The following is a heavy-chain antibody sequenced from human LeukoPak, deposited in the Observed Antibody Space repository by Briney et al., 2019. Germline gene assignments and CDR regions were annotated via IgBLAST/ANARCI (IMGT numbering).Heavy chain of an antibody. CDR2: ISGSGGST. J-gene: IGHJ4*02. CDR3: AKDSYDSSGYYYID. Sequence: GGSLRLSCAASEFTFSSYAMSWVRQAPGKGLEWVSAISGSGGSTYYADSVKGRFTISGDNSKNTLYLQMNSLRAEDTAVYYCAKDSYDSSGYYYIDWGQGTLVTVSS. V-gene: IGHV3-23*01. CDR1: EFTFSSYA. D-gene: IGHD3-22*01.